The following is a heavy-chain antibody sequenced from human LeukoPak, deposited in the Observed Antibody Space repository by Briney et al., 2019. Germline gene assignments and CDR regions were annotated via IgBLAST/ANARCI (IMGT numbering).Heavy chain of an antibody. Sequence: PGGSLRLSCAASGFTFDDYAMHWVRQAPGKGLEWVSGISWNSGGIGYADSVKGRFTISRDNAKNSLYLQMNSLRAEDTALYYCAKDIVVDGGWFYYGMDVWGQGTTVTVSS. CDR1: GFTFDDYA. CDR3: AKDIVVDGGWFYYGMDV. D-gene: IGHD2-15*01. J-gene: IGHJ6*02. V-gene: IGHV3-9*01. CDR2: ISWNSGGI.